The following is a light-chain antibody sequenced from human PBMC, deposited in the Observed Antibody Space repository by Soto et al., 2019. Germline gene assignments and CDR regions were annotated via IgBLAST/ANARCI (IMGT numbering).Light chain of an antibody. Sequence: GSLSFFPGSIATLSCRASQSVSSDSLAWYQQKPGQAPRLLIYGASSRANGIPDRFSGSGSGTDFTLTISRLEPEDFAVYYCHQYGSSPLTFGGGTKVDIK. V-gene: IGKV3-20*01. CDR3: HQYGSSPLT. CDR1: QSVSSDS. J-gene: IGKJ4*01. CDR2: GAS.